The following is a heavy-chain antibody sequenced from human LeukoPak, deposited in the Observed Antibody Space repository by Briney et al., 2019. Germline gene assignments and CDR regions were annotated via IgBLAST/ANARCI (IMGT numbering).Heavy chain of an antibody. CDR2: ISGSGGST. CDR3: AKVRSITMIVVVIPHFDY. Sequence: GGSLRLSCAASGFTFSSYAMSWVRQAPGKGLEWVSAISGSGGSTYYVDSVKGRFTISRDNSKNTLYLQMNSLRAEDTAVYYCAKVRSITMIVVVIPHFDYWGQGTLVTVSS. CDR1: GFTFSSYA. V-gene: IGHV3-23*01. J-gene: IGHJ4*02. D-gene: IGHD3-22*01.